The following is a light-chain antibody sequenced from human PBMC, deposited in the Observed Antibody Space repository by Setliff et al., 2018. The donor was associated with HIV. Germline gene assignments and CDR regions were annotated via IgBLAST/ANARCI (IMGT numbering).Light chain of an antibody. V-gene: IGLV1-40*01. CDR2: GYT. CDR3: SSRTGGSTPYV. CDR1: SSNIGAGYD. J-gene: IGLJ1*01. Sequence: QSVLAQPPSVSGAPGQRVTISCTGSSSNIGAGYDVHWYQQLPGTAPKLLIYGYTNRASGVPDRFSGSRSGNTASLTISGLQAEDEADYYCSSRTGGSTPYVFGTGTRAPS.